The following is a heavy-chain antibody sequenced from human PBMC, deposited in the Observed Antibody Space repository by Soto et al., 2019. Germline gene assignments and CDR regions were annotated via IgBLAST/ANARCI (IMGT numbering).Heavy chain of an antibody. CDR1: GGTFSSYA. D-gene: IGHD5-12*01. J-gene: IGHJ4*02. V-gene: IGHV1-69*13. CDR3: ARSRDGYNNFDY. CDR2: IIPIFGTA. Sequence: SVKVSCKASGGTFSSYAISWVRQAPGQGLEWMGGIIPIFGTANYAQKFQGRVTITADESTSTAYMELSSLRSEDTAVYYCARSRDGYNNFDYWGQGTLVTVSS.